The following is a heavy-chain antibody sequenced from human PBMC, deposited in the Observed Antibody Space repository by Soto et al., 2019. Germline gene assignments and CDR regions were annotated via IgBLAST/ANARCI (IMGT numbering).Heavy chain of an antibody. J-gene: IGHJ4*02. D-gene: IGHD5-12*01. CDR2: INPSGGST. CDR3: ARDLGSGYDPGDY. V-gene: IGHV1-46*01. Sequence: ASVKVSCKASGYTFTSYYMHWVRQAPGQGLEWMGIINPSGGSTRYAQKFQGRVTITADESTSTAYMELSSLRSEDTAVFYCARDLGSGYDPGDYWGQGTLVTVSS. CDR1: GYTFTSYY.